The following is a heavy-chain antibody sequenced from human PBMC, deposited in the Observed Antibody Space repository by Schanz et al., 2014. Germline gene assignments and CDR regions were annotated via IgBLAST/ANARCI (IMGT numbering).Heavy chain of an antibody. CDR2: INHGGST. J-gene: IGHJ4*02. CDR1: GGSFSGYY. D-gene: IGHD2-2*01. V-gene: IGHV4-34*01. Sequence: QVQLQQWGAGLLKPSETLSLTCAVYGGSFSGYYWSWIRQPPGKGLEWIAEINHGGSTNYNPPLKSRVTISVATSKNQFPRNLRSVTAADTAVYYCARAARRTRVVPLYFDYWGQGTLVTVSS. CDR3: ARAARRTRVVPLYFDY.